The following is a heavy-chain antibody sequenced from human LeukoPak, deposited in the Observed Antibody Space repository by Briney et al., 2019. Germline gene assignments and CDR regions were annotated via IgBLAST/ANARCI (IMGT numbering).Heavy chain of an antibody. CDR2: IYTSGST. V-gene: IGHV4-4*07. CDR3: ARYLMVYANNAFDI. J-gene: IGHJ3*02. Sequence: SETLSLTCTVSGGSISSYYWSWIRQPAGKGLEWIGRIYTSGSTNYNPSLKSRVTMSVDTSKNQFSLKLGSVTAADTAVYYCARYLMVYANNAFDIWGQGTMVTVSS. CDR1: GGSISSYY. D-gene: IGHD2-8*01.